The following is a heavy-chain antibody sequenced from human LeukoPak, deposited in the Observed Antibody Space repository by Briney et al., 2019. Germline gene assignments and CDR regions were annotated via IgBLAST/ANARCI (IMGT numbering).Heavy chain of an antibody. CDR2: IYHRGST. V-gene: IGHV4-4*02. CDR1: GVSIRSSNW. D-gene: IGHD3-3*01. J-gene: IGHJ6*03. CDR3: ARAGNYDFWSGRNYYYYYMDV. Sequence: SGTLSLTCAVSGVSIRSSNWWRWVRQPPGKGLEWIGEIYHRGSTNYNPSLKSRVTISVDKSNNQFSLNLSSVTAADTAVYYCARAGNYDFWSGRNYYYYYMDVWGKGTTVTVSS.